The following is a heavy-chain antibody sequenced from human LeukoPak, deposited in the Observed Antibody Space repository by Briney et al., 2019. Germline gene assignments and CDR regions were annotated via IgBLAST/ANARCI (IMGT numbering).Heavy chain of an antibody. Sequence: ASVKVSCKASGGTFSSYAISWVRQAPGQGLEWMGIINPSGGSTSYAQKFQGRVTMTRDTSTSTVYMELSSLRSEDTAVYYCARDEHPAYCGGDWYFEDYWGQGTLVTVSS. CDR2: INPSGGST. CDR1: GGTFSSYA. J-gene: IGHJ4*02. CDR3: ARDEHPAYCGGDWYFEDY. V-gene: IGHV1-46*01. D-gene: IGHD2-21*02.